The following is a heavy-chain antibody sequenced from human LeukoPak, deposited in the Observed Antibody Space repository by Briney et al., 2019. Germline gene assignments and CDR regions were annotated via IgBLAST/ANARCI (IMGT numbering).Heavy chain of an antibody. D-gene: IGHD3-10*01. CDR1: DGSITNYD. CDR3: ARERTGSPPGTYYYYGMDV. V-gene: IGHV4-59*01. J-gene: IGHJ6*02. CDR2: VHYSGTA. Sequence: SETLSLTCTVSDGSITNYDWSWVRQPPGKGLEFIGHVHYSGTANYNPSLRSRVTISVDTSKNQFSLKLSSVTAADTAVYYCARERTGSPPGTYYYYGMDVWGQGTTVTVSS.